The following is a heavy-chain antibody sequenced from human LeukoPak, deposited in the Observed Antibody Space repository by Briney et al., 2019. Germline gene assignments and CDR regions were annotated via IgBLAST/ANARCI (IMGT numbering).Heavy chain of an antibody. V-gene: IGHV3-30*04. J-gene: IGHJ4*02. CDR1: GFSFSTYA. CDR3: ARDQVDKEMVHLFDY. Sequence: GGSLRLSCAASGFSFSTYAMHWARQAPGKGLEWVAVISYVGNNKYYADPVKGRFTISRDNSKNTLYLQMNSLRAEDTAVYYCARDQVDKEMVHLFDYWGQGTLVSVSS. D-gene: IGHD5-18*01. CDR2: ISYVGNNK.